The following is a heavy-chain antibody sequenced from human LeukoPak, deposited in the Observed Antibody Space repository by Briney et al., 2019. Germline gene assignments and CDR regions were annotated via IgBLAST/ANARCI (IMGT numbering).Heavy chain of an antibody. J-gene: IGHJ4*02. Sequence: GGSLRLSWAASGFTFSRYGVHWVGQPPGKGLEGVAVIWYDGSNKYYADSVKGRFTISRDNSENARCLQMNSMRAESTVLYSSVKDQLVLQLWLGHPHFWGQGTLVTVAS. V-gene: IGHV3-33*06. D-gene: IGHD5-18*01. CDR3: VKDQLVLQLWLGHPHF. CDR1: GFTFSRYG. CDR2: IWYDGSNK.